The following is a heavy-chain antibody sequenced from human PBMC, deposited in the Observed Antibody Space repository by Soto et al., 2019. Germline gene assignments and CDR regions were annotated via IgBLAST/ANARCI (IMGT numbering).Heavy chain of an antibody. CDR3: AKMTYYYDSSGYPDY. CDR2: ISYDGSNK. CDR1: GFTFSSYG. D-gene: IGHD3-22*01. V-gene: IGHV3-30*18. J-gene: IGHJ4*02. Sequence: QVQLVESGGGVVQPGRSPRLSCAASGFTFSSYGMHWVRQAPGKGLEWVAVISYDGSNKYYADSVKGRFTISRDNSKNTLYLQMNSLRAEDTAVYYCAKMTYYYDSSGYPDYWGQGTLVTVSS.